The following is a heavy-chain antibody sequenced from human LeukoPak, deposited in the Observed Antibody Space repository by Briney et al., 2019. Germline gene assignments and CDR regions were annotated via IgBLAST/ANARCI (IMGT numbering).Heavy chain of an antibody. CDR1: GYTFTSYY. CDR2: INPSGGST. V-gene: IGHV1-46*01. CDR3: AREYGVAVAGNTEQAAFDI. Sequence: ASVKVSCKASGYTFTSYYMHWVRQAPGQGLEWMGIINPSGGSTSYAQKFQGRVTMTRDTSTSTVYMELSSLRSEDTAVYYCAREYGVAVAGNTEQAAFDIWGQGTMVTVSS. J-gene: IGHJ3*02. D-gene: IGHD6-19*01.